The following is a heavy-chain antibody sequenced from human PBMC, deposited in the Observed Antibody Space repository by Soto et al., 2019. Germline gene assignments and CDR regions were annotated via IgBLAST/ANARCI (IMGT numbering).Heavy chain of an antibody. V-gene: IGHV3-30*18. CDR3: AKGHGDIVVVVAATPNYYMDV. CDR2: ISYDGSNK. J-gene: IGHJ6*03. Sequence: PGGSLRLSCAASGFTFSSYGMHWVRQAPGKGLEWVAVISYDGSNKYYADSVKGRFTISRDNSKNTLYLQMNSLRAEDTAVYYWAKGHGDIVVVVAATPNYYMDVWGKGTTVTVSS. CDR1: GFTFSSYG. D-gene: IGHD2-15*01.